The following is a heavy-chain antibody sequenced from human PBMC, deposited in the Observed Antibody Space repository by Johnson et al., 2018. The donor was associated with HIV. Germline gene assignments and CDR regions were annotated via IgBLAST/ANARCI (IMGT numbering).Heavy chain of an antibody. CDR3: ARALTMVRGVISDALDI. Sequence: QEQLVESGGGVVQPGRSLRLSCAASGFTFSSYAMHWVRQAPGKGLEWVAVISYDGSNKYYADSVKGRFTISRDNSKNTLYLQMNSLRAEDTALYYCARALTMVRGVISDALDIWGQETMVTVSS. CDR2: ISYDGSNK. D-gene: IGHD3-10*01. V-gene: IGHV3-30-3*01. J-gene: IGHJ3*02. CDR1: GFTFSSYA.